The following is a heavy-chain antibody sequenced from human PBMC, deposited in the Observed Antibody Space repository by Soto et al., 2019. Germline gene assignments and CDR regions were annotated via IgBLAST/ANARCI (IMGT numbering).Heavy chain of an antibody. J-gene: IGHJ6*02. Sequence: SETLSLTCAVYGGSFSGYYWSWIRQPPGKGLEWIGEINHSGSTNYNPSLKSRVTISVDTSKNQFSLKLSSVTAADTAVYYCARGEGYDFWSGYMAGRYYGMDVWGQGTTVTVS. CDR2: INHSGST. V-gene: IGHV4-34*01. CDR3: ARGEGYDFWSGYMAGRYYGMDV. D-gene: IGHD3-3*01. CDR1: GGSFSGYY.